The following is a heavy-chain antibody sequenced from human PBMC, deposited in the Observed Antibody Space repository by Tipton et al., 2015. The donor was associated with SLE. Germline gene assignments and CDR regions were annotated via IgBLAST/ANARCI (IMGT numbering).Heavy chain of an antibody. Sequence: SLRLSCAASGFIVSNNYMSWVRQAPGNGLEWVSVIYIDGGTYYADSVKGRFTISRDVSQNSVYLQMNSLRDEDTAVYYCATVRGAYDAFDVWGQGSMVTVSS. V-gene: IGHV3-53*01. CDR2: IYIDGGT. D-gene: IGHD1-26*01. CDR1: GFIVSNNY. CDR3: ATVRGAYDAFDV. J-gene: IGHJ3*01.